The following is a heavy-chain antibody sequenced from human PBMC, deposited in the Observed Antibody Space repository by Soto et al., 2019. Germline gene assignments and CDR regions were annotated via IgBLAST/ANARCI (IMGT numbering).Heavy chain of an antibody. J-gene: IGHJ4*02. D-gene: IGHD3-10*01. CDR3: AKDFYGRASFAS. V-gene: IGHV3-23*01. Sequence: GSLRLSCVGSGFNIFSYAMSWVRQAPGKGLEWVAGVTSDYSTYYADSVKGRFTISRDNSRNTLYLQLNSLTVEDTAVYYCAKDFYGRASFASWGQGTPVTVSS. CDR2: VTSDYST. CDR1: GFNIFSYA.